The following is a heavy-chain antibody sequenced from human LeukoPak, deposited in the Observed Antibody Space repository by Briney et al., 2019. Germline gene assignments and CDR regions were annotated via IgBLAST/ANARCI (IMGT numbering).Heavy chain of an antibody. CDR1: GYSISSGYY. CDR3: ASHCYASSGSLFDP. Sequence: SETLSLTCAGSGYSISSGYYWVWIRQPPGKGLEWIGSVYHTGNTYYHPSLKRPVTISLDTSTNHSALRLPLVNAPDTDSHSCASHCYASSGSLFDPWGRGSLVTVSS. J-gene: IGHJ5*02. CDR2: VYHTGNT. V-gene: IGHV4-38-2*01. D-gene: IGHD3-22*01.